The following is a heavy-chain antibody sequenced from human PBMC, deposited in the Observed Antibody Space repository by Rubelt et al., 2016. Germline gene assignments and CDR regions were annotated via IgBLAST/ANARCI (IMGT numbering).Heavy chain of an antibody. J-gene: IGHJ6*02. CDR1: GGSFSGYY. D-gene: IGHD6-13*01. Sequence: QVQLQQWGAGLLKPSETLSLTCAVYGGSFSGYYWSWIRQPPGKGLEWIGEINTSGSTNYNPSPKGRVTIAVDTSKNQFSLKLSAVTSADTAVYYCARASQQLVRGYYGMDVWGQGTTVTVSS. V-gene: IGHV4-34*01. CDR2: INTSGST. CDR3: ARASQQLVRGYYGMDV.